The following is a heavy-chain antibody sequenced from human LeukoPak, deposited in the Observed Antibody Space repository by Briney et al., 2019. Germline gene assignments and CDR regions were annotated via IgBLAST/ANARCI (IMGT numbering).Heavy chain of an antibody. CDR1: GFTFSNYE. CDR3: ARDRGSYGFDY. Sequence: GGSLRLSCAASGFTFSNYEMHWVRQAPGKGLEWVSYISSSGSTIYYADSVKGRFTISRDNAKNSLYLQMNSLRAEDTAVYYCARDRGSYGFDYWGQGTLVTVSS. CDR2: ISSSGSTI. V-gene: IGHV3-48*03. D-gene: IGHD5-18*01. J-gene: IGHJ4*02.